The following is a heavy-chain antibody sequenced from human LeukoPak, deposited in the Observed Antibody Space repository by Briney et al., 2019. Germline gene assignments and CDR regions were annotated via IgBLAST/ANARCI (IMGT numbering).Heavy chain of an antibody. Sequence: PGGSLRLSCAASGFTFSSYAMSWVRQAPGKGLEWVSSIGSGGTTYYAGSVKGRFTISRDNSKNTLFLQMNSLRAEDTAVYYCAKYSYDSSTYSFDYWGQGTLVTVSS. CDR3: AKYSYDSSTYSFDY. V-gene: IGHV3-23*01. D-gene: IGHD3-22*01. J-gene: IGHJ4*02. CDR1: GFTFSSYA. CDR2: IGSGGTT.